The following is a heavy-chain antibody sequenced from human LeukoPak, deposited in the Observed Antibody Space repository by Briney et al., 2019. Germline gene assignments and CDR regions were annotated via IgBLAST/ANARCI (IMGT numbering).Heavy chain of an antibody. D-gene: IGHD3-9*01. Sequence: SSETLSLTCTVSGGSISSYYWSWIRQPAGKGLEWIGRIYTSGSTNYNPSLKSRVTMSVDTSKNQFSLKLSSVTAADTAVYYCARELRYFDWFIPDWFDPWGQGTLVTVSS. V-gene: IGHV4-4*07. CDR3: ARELRYFDWFIPDWFDP. CDR1: GGSISSYY. J-gene: IGHJ5*02. CDR2: IYTSGST.